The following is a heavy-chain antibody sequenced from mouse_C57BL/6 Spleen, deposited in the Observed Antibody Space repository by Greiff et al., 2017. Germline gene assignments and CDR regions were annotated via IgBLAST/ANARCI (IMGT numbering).Heavy chain of an antibody. CDR2: INPGSGGT. D-gene: IGHD2-4*01. CDR3: SRSNYDDDGGDYYAMDY. Sequence: QVQLKESGAELVRPGTSVKVSCKASGYAFTNYLIEWVKQRPGQGLEWIGVINPGSGGTNYNEKFKGKATLTADKSSSTAYMQLSSLTSEDSAVYFCSRSNYDDDGGDYYAMDYWGQGTSVTVSS. V-gene: IGHV1-54*01. CDR1: GYAFTNYL. J-gene: IGHJ4*01.